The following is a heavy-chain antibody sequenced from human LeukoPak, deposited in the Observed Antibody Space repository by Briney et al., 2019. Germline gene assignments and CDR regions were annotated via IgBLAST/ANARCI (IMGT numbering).Heavy chain of an antibody. CDR1: GFTVSSNY. J-gene: IGHJ6*02. Sequence: GGTLRLSCAASGFTVSSNYMSWLRQAPGKGLEWVSDIYSGGSTYYADSVKGRFTIARDNSKNTLYLQMNSLRAEDTAVYYCARVGGGSEDKKIYYYYGMDVWGQGTTVTVSS. CDR3: ARVGGGSEDKKIYYYYGMDV. D-gene: IGHD5-12*01. CDR2: IYSGGST. V-gene: IGHV3-66*01.